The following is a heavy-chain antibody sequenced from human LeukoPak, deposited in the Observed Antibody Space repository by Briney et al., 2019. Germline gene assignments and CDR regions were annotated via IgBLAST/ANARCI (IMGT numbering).Heavy chain of an antibody. CDR1: GYTFTSYG. V-gene: IGHV1-18*01. CDR2: ISAYNGNT. Sequence: ASVKVSCKASGYTFTSYGISWVRQAPGQGLEWMGWISAYNGNTNYAQKLQGRVTMTTDTSTSTAYMELRSLRSDDTAVYYCARDYPGGYDILTAYYPPFQHWGQGTLVTISS. J-gene: IGHJ1*01. D-gene: IGHD3-9*01. CDR3: ARDYPGGYDILTAYYPPFQH.